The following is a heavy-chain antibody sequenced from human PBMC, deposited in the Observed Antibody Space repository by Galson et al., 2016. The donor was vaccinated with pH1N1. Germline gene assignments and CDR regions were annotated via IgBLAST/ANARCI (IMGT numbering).Heavy chain of an antibody. Sequence: SPRLSCAGSGLIFSSYWMHWVRQVPGKGLVWVSHINSDGTKTNYADSVKGRFPISRDNAKNTLYLQMNSLSVEDMAVYYCIRALNGTWIWGQGTLVTVSS. CDR2: INSDGTKT. J-gene: IGHJ4*02. CDR1: GLIFSSYW. V-gene: IGHV3-74*01. CDR3: IRALNGTWI. D-gene: IGHD2-8*01.